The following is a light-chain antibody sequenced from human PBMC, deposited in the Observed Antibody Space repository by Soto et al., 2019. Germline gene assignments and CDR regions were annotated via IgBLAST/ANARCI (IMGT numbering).Light chain of an antibody. CDR1: QSVTSW. Sequence: DIQMTQSPSTLSASVGDRVTITCRASQSVTSWLAWYQQKPGKAPNLLIYKASNLEYGVSSRFSGSGYGTEFTLTISSLQPDDFATYYCQQYRGYSWTAGQGPKVQIK. CDR2: KAS. J-gene: IGKJ1*01. V-gene: IGKV1-5*03. CDR3: QQYRGYSWT.